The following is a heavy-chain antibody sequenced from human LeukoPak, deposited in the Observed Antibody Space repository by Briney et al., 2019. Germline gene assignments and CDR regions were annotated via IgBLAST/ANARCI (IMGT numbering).Heavy chain of an antibody. D-gene: IGHD3-10*01. CDR3: ASAPRGYYSWFDP. Sequence: PSETLSLTCTVSGYSITSGYYWGWIRQPPGKGLEWIGSIYHSGSTYYNPSLKSRVTISVDTSQNQFSLKLSSVTAADTAVYYCASAPRGYYSWFDPWGQGTLVTVSS. CDR1: GYSITSGYY. CDR2: IYHSGST. J-gene: IGHJ5*02. V-gene: IGHV4-38-2*02.